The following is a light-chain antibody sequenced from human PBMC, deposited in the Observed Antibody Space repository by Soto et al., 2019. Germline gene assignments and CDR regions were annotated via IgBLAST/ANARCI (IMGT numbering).Light chain of an antibody. CDR3: QQRSSWPT. CDR2: DAF. Sequence: EIVLTQSPATLSLSPGERATLSCRASQSVSSNLAWYQQKLGQAPRLLIYDAFNRATGIPARFSGSGSGTDSTLTISNLEPEDFAVYCFQQRSSWPTFGQGTKLEIK. J-gene: IGKJ2*01. V-gene: IGKV3-11*01. CDR1: QSVSSN.